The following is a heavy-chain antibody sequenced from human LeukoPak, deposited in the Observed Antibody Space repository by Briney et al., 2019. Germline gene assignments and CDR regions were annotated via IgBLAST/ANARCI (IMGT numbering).Heavy chain of an antibody. Sequence: GGSLRLSCAASGFTFSSYSMNWVRQAPGKGLEWVSSISSSSSYIYYAESVKGRFTISRDNAKNSLSLQMNSLRAEDTAVYYCAKEGYSRGYYSYYYMDVWGKGTTVTVSS. J-gene: IGHJ6*03. CDR2: ISSSSSYI. CDR1: GFTFSSYS. D-gene: IGHD6-13*01. V-gene: IGHV3-21*01. CDR3: AKEGYSRGYYSYYYMDV.